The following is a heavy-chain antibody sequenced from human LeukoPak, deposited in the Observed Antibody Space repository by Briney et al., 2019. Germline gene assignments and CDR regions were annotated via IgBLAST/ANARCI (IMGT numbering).Heavy chain of an antibody. V-gene: IGHV3-20*01. CDR1: GFTFDDYG. CDR3: ARDHRVVVAASKVHWFDP. Sequence: PRGSLRLSCAASGFTFDDYGMSWVRQAPGKGLEWVSGINWNGGSTGYADTVKGRFTISRDDAKNSLYLQMNSLRAEDTALYHCARDHRVVVAASKVHWFDPWGQGTLVTVSS. CDR2: INWNGGST. J-gene: IGHJ5*02. D-gene: IGHD2-15*01.